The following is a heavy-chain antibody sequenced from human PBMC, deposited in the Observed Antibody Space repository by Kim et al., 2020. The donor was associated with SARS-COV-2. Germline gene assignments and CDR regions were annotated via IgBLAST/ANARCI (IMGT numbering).Heavy chain of an antibody. CDR3: AKHRSWTIYAYDAFDI. CDR2: IRGGGGDT. CDR1: GFTFNNYA. Sequence: GGSLRLSCAASGFTFNNYAMTWVRQAPGKGLEWVSTIRGGGGDTYYADSMKGRFAISRDNSKHMMSLQMNSLRAEDTAIYYCAKHRSWTIYAYDAFDIWGQGTMVTVSS. D-gene: IGHD2-2*01. J-gene: IGHJ3*02. V-gene: IGHV3-23*01.